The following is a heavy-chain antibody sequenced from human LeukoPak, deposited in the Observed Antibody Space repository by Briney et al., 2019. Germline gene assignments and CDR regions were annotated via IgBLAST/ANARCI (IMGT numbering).Heavy chain of an antibody. CDR3: ARDPPLQGGGY. Sequence: PGGSLRLSCAASGFTFSNYWMNWVRRAPGKGLEWVANIKQDGSEKYYVDSVKGRFTISRDNAKNSLYLQMNSLRAEDTAVYYCARDPPLQGGGYWGQGTLVTVSS. CDR2: IKQDGSEK. V-gene: IGHV3-7*01. J-gene: IGHJ4*02. D-gene: IGHD5-24*01. CDR1: GFTFSNYW.